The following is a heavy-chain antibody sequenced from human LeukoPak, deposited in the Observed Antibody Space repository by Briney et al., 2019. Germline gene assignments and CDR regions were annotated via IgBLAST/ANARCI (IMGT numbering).Heavy chain of an antibody. CDR3: ARDRTYYDFWSGPEGWEFDY. CDR1: GLTVNSNY. Sequence: HPGGSLRLSCAASGLTVNSNYMSWVRQAPGKGLEWVAVISYDGSNKYYADSVKGRFTISRDNSKNTLYLQMNSLRAEDTAVYYCARDRTYYDFWSGPEGWEFDYWGQGTLVTVSS. CDR2: ISYDGSNK. V-gene: IGHV3-30-3*01. D-gene: IGHD3-3*01. J-gene: IGHJ4*02.